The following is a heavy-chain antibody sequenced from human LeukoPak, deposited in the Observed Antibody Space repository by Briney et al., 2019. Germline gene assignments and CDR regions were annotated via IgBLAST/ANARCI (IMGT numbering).Heavy chain of an antibody. CDR3: ARARSGQLGAYGGTYYGGSPHYFDC. CDR1: GFTVSSNY. J-gene: IGHJ4*02. Sequence: PGGSLRLSCAASGFTVSSNYMRWVRQAPGKGVEGVQLKYNTGSTYHTDSVKGRFTISRDTSKNTLYLQMNSLRAEDTAVYFCARARSGQLGAYGGTYYGGSPHYFDCWGQGTLVTVS. D-gene: IGHD1-26*01. CDR2: KYNTGST. V-gene: IGHV3-53*01.